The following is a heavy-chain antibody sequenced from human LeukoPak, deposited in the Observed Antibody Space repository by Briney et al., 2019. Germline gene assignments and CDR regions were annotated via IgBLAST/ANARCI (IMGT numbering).Heavy chain of an antibody. Sequence: KPSETLSLTCTVSGGSISSYYWSWIRQPPGKGLEWIGYIFYSGSTNYNPSLKSRVTISVDTSKNQFSLRLSSVTAADTAVYYCATMRIDYYYGMDVWGQGTTVTVSS. V-gene: IGHV4-59*01. CDR2: IFYSGST. CDR1: GGSISSYY. J-gene: IGHJ6*02. CDR3: ATMRIDYYYGMDV. D-gene: IGHD2-15*01.